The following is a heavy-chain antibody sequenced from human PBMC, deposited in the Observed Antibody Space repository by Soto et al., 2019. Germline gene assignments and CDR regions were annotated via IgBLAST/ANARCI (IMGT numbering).Heavy chain of an antibody. J-gene: IGHJ6*02. Sequence: QVQLVQSGAEVQKPGSSVKVSCKASGGTFSSYAISWVRQAPGQGLEWMGGIIPIFGTANYAQKFQGRVTITADESTSTAYMELSSLRSEDTAVYYCARDLDCSGGSCQYGMDVWGQGTTVTVSS. CDR2: IIPIFGTA. V-gene: IGHV1-69*01. CDR1: GGTFSSYA. D-gene: IGHD2-15*01. CDR3: ARDLDCSGGSCQYGMDV.